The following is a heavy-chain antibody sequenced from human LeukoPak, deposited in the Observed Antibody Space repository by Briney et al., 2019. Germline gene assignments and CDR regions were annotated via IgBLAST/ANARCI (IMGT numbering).Heavy chain of an antibody. CDR2: ISGSRGTA. CDR1: GGSISRHY. V-gene: IGHV3-11*04. J-gene: IGHJ4*02. D-gene: IGHD6-6*01. Sequence: LSLTCSVSGGSISRHYWAWIRQPPGKGLEWVAYISGSRGTAYYADSVKGRFTISSDDAKTSVFLQMNSLSAEDTAVYYCANAPLASRRSYFDTWGQGAPVVVSA. CDR3: ANAPLASRRSYFDT.